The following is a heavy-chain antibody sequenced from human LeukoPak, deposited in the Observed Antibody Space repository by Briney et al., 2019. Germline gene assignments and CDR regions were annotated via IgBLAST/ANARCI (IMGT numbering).Heavy chain of an antibody. J-gene: IGHJ4*02. Sequence: ASVKVSCKASGYTFTGYYMHWVRQAPGQGLEWMGWINPNSGGTNYAQKFQGRVTMTRDTSISTAYMELSRLRSDDTAVYYCARDLNSSGWYGYFGYWGQGTLVTVSS. CDR2: INPNSGGT. V-gene: IGHV1-2*02. CDR1: GYTFTGYY. CDR3: ARDLNSSGWYGYFGY. D-gene: IGHD6-19*01.